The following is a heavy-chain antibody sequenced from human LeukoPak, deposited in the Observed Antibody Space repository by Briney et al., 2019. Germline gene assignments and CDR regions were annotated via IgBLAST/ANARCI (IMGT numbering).Heavy chain of an antibody. D-gene: IGHD6-13*01. CDR2: ISGSGSST. J-gene: IGHJ4*02. CDR3: AKGRSSSWYSGGDY. Sequence: GGSLRLSCAASGFTFSSYAMTWVRQAPGKGLEWVSAISGSGSSTNYADSVKGRFTISRDNSKNTLYLQMNSLRAEDTAIYYCAKGRSSSWYSGGDYWGQGTLVIVSS. V-gene: IGHV3-23*01. CDR1: GFTFSSYA.